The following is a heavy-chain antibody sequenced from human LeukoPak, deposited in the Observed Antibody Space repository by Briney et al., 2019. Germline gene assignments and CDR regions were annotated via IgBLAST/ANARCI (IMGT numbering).Heavy chain of an antibody. D-gene: IGHD6-19*01. Sequence: PGGSLRLSCEASGFTFSNYAMSWVRQAPGKGLEWVSSIRASGGSTYYADSVKGRFTISRDNSKNTLYLQMNSLRAEDTAVYYCAKQGATAVAAGGDFDYWGQGTLVTVSS. J-gene: IGHJ4*02. CDR1: GFTFSNYA. CDR2: IRASGGST. CDR3: AKQGATAVAAGGDFDY. V-gene: IGHV3-23*01.